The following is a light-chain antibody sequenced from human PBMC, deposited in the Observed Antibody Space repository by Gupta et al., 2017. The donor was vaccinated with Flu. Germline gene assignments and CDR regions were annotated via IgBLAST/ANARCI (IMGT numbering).Light chain of an antibody. V-gene: IGKV4-1*01. CDR3: HQYSSLPLT. J-gene: IGKJ4*01. Sequence: DSVMTQSPDSLAVSLGVKATMHCKSIQSVLHSSNSRNYIAWYPLKPGQSPKLLIYFTSTRASGVPDRFSGSVSGTDFTLTISSLEPEDVAVYYCHQYSSLPLTFGGGTKVEIK. CDR2: FTS. CDR1: QSVLHSSNSRNY.